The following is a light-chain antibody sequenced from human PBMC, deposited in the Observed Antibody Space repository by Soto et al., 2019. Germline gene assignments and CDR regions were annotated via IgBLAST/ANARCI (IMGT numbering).Light chain of an antibody. V-gene: IGLV2-14*01. CDR3: SSYTTSSPV. CDR2: DVS. J-gene: IGLJ2*01. CDR1: SSDIGGYNY. Sequence: QAVVTQPASVSGSPGQSITISCTGTSSDIGGYNYVSWYQQHPGKAPKLIIYDVSHRPSGVSNRFSGSKSGNTASLTISGLQAEDEADYFCSSYTTSSPVFGGGTKLTVL.